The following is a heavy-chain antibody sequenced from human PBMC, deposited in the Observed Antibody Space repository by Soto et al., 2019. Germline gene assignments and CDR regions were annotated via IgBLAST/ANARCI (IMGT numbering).Heavy chain of an antibody. J-gene: IGHJ4*02. Sequence: GGSLRLSCAASGFTVSSNYMSWARQAPGKGLEWVSVIYSGGSTYYADSVKGRFTISRDNSKNTLYLQMNSLRAEDTAVYYCARSAGYWKEFDYWGQGNLVTVSS. CDR3: ARSAGYWKEFDY. CDR1: GFTVSSNY. CDR2: IYSGGST. V-gene: IGHV3-66*01. D-gene: IGHD1-1*01.